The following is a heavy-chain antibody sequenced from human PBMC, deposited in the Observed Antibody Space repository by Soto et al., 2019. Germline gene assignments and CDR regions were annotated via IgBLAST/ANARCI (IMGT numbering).Heavy chain of an antibody. Sequence: GGSLRLSCSASGFTFSSYAMHWVRQAPGKGLEYVSAISSNGGSTYYADSVRGRFTISRDNSKNTLYLQMSSLRAEDTAVYYCVTIAEADPQVDDFDIWGQGTMVTVSS. V-gene: IGHV3-64D*06. CDR1: GFTFSSYA. D-gene: IGHD6-13*01. CDR2: ISSNGGST. J-gene: IGHJ3*02. CDR3: VTIAEADPQVDDFDI.